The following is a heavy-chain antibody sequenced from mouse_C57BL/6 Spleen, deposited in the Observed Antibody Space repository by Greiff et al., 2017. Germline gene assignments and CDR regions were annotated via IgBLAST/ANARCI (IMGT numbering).Heavy chain of an antibody. V-gene: IGHV1-50*01. D-gene: IGHD1-1*01. Sequence: VQLQQPGAELVKPGASVKLSCKASGYTFTSYWMQWVQQRPGQGLEWIGEIDPSDSYTNYNQKFKGKATLTVDTSSSTAYMQLISLTSEDSAVYYCARSGATVVATDFDYWGQGTTLTVSS. CDR3: ARSGATVVATDFDY. CDR2: IDPSDSYT. J-gene: IGHJ2*01. CDR1: GYTFTSYW.